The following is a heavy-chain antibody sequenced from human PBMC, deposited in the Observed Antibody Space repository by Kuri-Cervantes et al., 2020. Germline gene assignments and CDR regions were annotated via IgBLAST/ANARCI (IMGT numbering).Heavy chain of an antibody. D-gene: IGHD1-26*01. V-gene: IGHV5-51*01. CDR2: IYPGDSDT. CDR3: ARTSGSYLDDFDI. CDR1: GYNFTTYW. Sequence: GESLKISCKDSGYNFTTYWIGWVRQMPGKGLEWMGIIYPGDSDTRYSPSFQGQVTISADKSISTAYLQWSSLKASDSAMYYCARTSGSYLDDFDIWGQGTMVTVSS. J-gene: IGHJ3*02.